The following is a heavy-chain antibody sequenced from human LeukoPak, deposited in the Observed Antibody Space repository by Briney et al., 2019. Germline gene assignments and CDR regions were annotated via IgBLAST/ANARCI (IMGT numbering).Heavy chain of an antibody. CDR2: IYDSGST. D-gene: IGHD3-16*02. CDR1: GGSISSYY. V-gene: IGHV4-59*08. J-gene: IGHJ4*02. Sequence: SETLSLTCTVSGGSISSYYWSWIRQPPGKGLEWIGYIYDSGSTNYNPSLKTRVTMSVDTSKNQFSLKLSSVTAADTAVYYCARHGASYDYVWGSYRYRGPPYFDYWGQGTLVTVSS. CDR3: ARHGASYDYVWGSYRYRGPPYFDY.